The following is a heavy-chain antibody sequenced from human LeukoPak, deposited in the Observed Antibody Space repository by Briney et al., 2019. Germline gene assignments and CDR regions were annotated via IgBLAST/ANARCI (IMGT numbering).Heavy chain of an antibody. Sequence: ASVKVSCKASGYTFTGYYMHWVRQAPGQGLEWMGWINPNSGGTNYAQKFQGRVTMTRDTSISTAYMELSRLRSDDTAVYYCARGETTVTTGGDYWGQGTLVTVSS. D-gene: IGHD4-17*01. CDR2: INPNSGGT. CDR3: ARGETTVTTGGDY. CDR1: GYTFTGYY. V-gene: IGHV1-2*02. J-gene: IGHJ4*02.